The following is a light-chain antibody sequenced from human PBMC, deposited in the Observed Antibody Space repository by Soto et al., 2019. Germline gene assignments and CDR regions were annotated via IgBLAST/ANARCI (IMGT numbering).Light chain of an antibody. J-gene: IGLJ3*02. CDR3: QSYDSSLSGSM. Sequence: QSVLTQPPSVSGAPGQRVIISCTGSSSNIGAGYHVHWYQQLPGTAPKLLIYGNSNRPSGVPDRFSGSKSGTSASLAITGLQAEDEADYYCQSYDSSLSGSMFGGGTKLTVL. CDR1: SSNIGAGYH. CDR2: GNS. V-gene: IGLV1-40*01.